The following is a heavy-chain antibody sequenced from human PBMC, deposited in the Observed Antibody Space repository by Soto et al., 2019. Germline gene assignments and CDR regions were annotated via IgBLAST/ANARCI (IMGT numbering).Heavy chain of an antibody. J-gene: IGHJ3*02. CDR3: VRDVESPGISGSWGAFDI. CDR2: IYSSGDT. Sequence: SETLSLTCTVSGGSIRNYFWTWIRQPAGKGLEWIGRIYSSGDTVYNASLKSRVTMSIDMSKNQFSLKLSSMTAADTAVYYCVRDVESPGISGSWGAFDIWGQGTVVTISS. V-gene: IGHV4-4*07. CDR1: GGSIRNYF. D-gene: IGHD1-20*01.